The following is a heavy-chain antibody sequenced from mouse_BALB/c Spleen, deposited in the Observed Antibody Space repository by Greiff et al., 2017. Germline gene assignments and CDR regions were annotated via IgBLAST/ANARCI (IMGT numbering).Heavy chain of an antibody. V-gene: IGHV2-9*02. J-gene: IGHJ3*01. CDR2: IWAGGST. CDR1: GFSLTSYG. Sequence: QVQLKESGPGLVAPSQSLSITCTVSGFSLTSYGVHWVRQPPGKGLEWLGVIWAGGSTNYNSALMSRLSISKDNSKSQVFLKMNSLQTDDTAMYYCASYDYLAYWGQGTLVTVSA. D-gene: IGHD2-4*01. CDR3: ASYDYLAY.